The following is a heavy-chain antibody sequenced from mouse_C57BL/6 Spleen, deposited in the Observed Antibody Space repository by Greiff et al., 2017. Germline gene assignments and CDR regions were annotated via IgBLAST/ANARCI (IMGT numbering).Heavy chain of an antibody. D-gene: IGHD2-1*01. CDR2: FYPGSGSI. Sequence: VQLQQSGAELVKPGASVKLSCKASGYTFTEYTIHWVKQRSGQGLEWIGWFYPGSGSIKYNEKFKDKATLTADKSSSTVYMELSRLTSEDSAVYFCARHETHGYYGNYVWFAYWGQGTLVTVSA. CDR3: ARHETHGYYGNYVWFAY. J-gene: IGHJ3*01. CDR1: GYTFTEYT. V-gene: IGHV1-62-2*01.